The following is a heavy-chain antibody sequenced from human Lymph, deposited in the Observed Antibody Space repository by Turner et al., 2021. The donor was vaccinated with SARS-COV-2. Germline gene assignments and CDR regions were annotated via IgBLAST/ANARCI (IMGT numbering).Heavy chain of an antibody. D-gene: IGHD3-22*01. Sequence: QLQLQESGPGLVKPSETLSLTCTVSRVSISSSSYYWGWIRQPPGKGLEWIGSIYYSGSTYYNPSLKSRVTISVDTSKNQFSLKLTSVTAADTAVYYCARNDRVGVQSFDYWGQGTLVTVSS. CDR2: IYYSGST. CDR3: ARNDRVGVQSFDY. V-gene: IGHV4-39*01. CDR1: RVSISSSSYY. J-gene: IGHJ4*02.